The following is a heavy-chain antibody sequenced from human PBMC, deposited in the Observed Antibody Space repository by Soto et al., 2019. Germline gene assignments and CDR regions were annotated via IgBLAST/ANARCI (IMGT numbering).Heavy chain of an antibody. J-gene: IGHJ4*02. V-gene: IGHV3-23*01. CDR2: ISRSGDST. Sequence: EVQLLESGGGLTQAGGFLRLSCAASGFTFSTYAMSWVRQAPGKGLEWVSAISRSGDSTYYADSVKGRFTISRDNSKNTLYLHMNSLRAEDTAVYYCAKGSGHCSGGSCYAPTDYWGQGTLVTVSS. CDR3: AKGSGHCSGGSCYAPTDY. CDR1: GFTFSTYA. D-gene: IGHD2-15*01.